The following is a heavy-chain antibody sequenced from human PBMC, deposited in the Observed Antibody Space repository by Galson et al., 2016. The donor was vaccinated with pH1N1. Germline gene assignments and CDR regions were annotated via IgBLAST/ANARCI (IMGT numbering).Heavy chain of an antibody. Sequence: SLRLSCAASGFTFSSYWMSWVRQAPGKGLEWVANIKQDGSEKHYVDSVKGRFTISRDNAKNSLYLQMNSRRVEGTAVYFCARNWEGGFDYWGQGTLVTVSS. CDR2: IKQDGSEK. D-gene: IGHD7-27*01. J-gene: IGHJ4*02. CDR1: GFTFSSYW. V-gene: IGHV3-7*01. CDR3: ARNWEGGFDY.